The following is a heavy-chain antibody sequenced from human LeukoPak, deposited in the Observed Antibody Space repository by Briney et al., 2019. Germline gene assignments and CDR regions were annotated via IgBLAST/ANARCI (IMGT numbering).Heavy chain of an antibody. D-gene: IGHD4-23*01. CDR1: GFTFSGFY. CDR3: AKDRVYGGNAGWFDP. J-gene: IGHJ5*02. Sequence: PGGSLRLSCAASGFTFSGFYMTWVRQAPGKGLEWVSTISGRADITYYADSVKGRFTISRDNSKNTVHLQMATLRAEDTAVYYCAKDRVYGGNAGWFDPWGQGTLVTVSS. CDR2: ISGRADIT. V-gene: IGHV3-23*01.